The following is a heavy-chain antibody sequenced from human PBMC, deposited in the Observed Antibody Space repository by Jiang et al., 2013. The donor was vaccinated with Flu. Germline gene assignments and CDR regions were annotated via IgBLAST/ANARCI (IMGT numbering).Heavy chain of an antibody. J-gene: IGHJ3*01. CDR1: GFTFDAFT. V-gene: IGHV3-23*01. CDR2: ISGGGGST. CDR3: VTEMATVIRAFDF. Sequence: VQLLESGGGLVQPGGSLRLSCATSGFTFDAFTMNWVRQAPGKGLEWVSVISGGGGSTYYADSVKGRFTISRDNSKNTLYLQMNSLRVEDTALYYCVTEMATVIRAFDFWGQGTMVIVSS. D-gene: IGHD5-12*01.